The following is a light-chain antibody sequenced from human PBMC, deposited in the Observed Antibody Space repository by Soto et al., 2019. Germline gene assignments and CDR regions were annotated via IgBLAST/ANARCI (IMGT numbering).Light chain of an antibody. CDR1: QGIRND. V-gene: IGKV1-6*01. CDR2: AAS. CDR3: LQDYNFPFT. Sequence: AIQMTQSPSSLSASVGDRVTITCRASQGIRNDLGWFQQKPGKAPKLLIYAASSLQGGVPSRFSGSGSGTNFTLTITSLQPEDFATYYCLQDYNFPFTXGXGTKVEIK. J-gene: IGKJ4*01.